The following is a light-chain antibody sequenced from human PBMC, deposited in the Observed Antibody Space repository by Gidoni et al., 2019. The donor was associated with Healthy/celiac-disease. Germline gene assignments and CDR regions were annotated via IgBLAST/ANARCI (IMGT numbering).Light chain of an antibody. V-gene: IGKV2-30*01. CDR3: MQGTHWPCS. CDR2: KVS. J-gene: IGKJ2*04. Sequence: DVVMTQSPLSLPVTLGQPASISCRSSQSLLSSDGSSFLNWFHQRPGQSPRRLIYKVSNRDSGVPDRFSGRGSGTDFTLKISRVEAEDVGIYYCMQGTHWPCSFGQGTRLEIK. CDR1: QSLLSSDGSSF.